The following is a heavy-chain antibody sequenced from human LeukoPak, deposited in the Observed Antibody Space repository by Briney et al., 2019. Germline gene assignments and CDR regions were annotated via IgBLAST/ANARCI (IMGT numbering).Heavy chain of an antibody. CDR1: GYTFTGYY. J-gene: IGHJ4*02. D-gene: IGHD3-22*01. Sequence: GASVKVSCKASGYTFTGYYMHWVRQAPGQGLEWMGWINPNSGGTNYAQKFQGRVTMTRDTSISTAYMELSRLRSDDTAVYYCARSPIYPNYYDSSGYYSLRFDYWGQGTLVTVSS. V-gene: IGHV1-2*02. CDR2: INPNSGGT. CDR3: ARSPIYPNYYDSSGYYSLRFDY.